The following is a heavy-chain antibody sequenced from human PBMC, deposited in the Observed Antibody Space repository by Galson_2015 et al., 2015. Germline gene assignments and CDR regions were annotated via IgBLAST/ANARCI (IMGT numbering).Heavy chain of an antibody. Sequence: SVKVCCKASGYTFTSYYMHWGRQTPGQGLEWMGIINPSGGSTSYAQKFQGRVTMTRDTSTSTVYMELSRLRSEDTAVYYCASSYYYDSSGLDYWGQGTLVTVSS. V-gene: IGHV1-46*01. CDR3: ASSYYYDSSGLDY. CDR1: GYTFTSYY. D-gene: IGHD3-22*01. J-gene: IGHJ4*02. CDR2: INPSGGST.